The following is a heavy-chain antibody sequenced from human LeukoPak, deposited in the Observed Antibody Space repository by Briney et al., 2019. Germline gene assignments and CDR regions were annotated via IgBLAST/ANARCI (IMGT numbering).Heavy chain of an antibody. D-gene: IGHD3-3*01. Sequence: SETLSLTCAVSGGSFSDYYWSWIRQPPGKGLEWIGEISHSGGTNYNPSLKSRVTISVDTSKNQFSLKLSSVTAADTAVYYCARGRDDFWSGYPTHWFDPWGQGTLVTVSS. CDR1: GGSFSDYY. CDR3: ARGRDDFWSGYPTHWFDP. J-gene: IGHJ5*02. CDR2: ISHSGGT. V-gene: IGHV4-34*01.